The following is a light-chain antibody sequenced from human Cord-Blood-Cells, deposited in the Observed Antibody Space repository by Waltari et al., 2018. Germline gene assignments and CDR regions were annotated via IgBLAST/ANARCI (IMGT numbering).Light chain of an antibody. Sequence: IQMSQSPSSLSASVGARVTITVRASQSISSYLNWYQQKPGKAPKLLIYAASSLQSGVPSRFSGSGSGTDFTLTISSLQPKDFATYYCQQSYSTPITFGQGTRVEIK. J-gene: IGKJ5*01. CDR2: AAS. V-gene: IGKV1-39*01. CDR3: QQSYSTPIT. CDR1: QSISSY.